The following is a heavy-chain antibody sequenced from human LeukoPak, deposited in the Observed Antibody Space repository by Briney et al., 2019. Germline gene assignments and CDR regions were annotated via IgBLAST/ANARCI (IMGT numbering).Heavy chain of an antibody. CDR2: INVGNANT. Sequence: ASVKVSCKASGYTFTAYAIHWVRQAPGQRLEWMGWINVGNANTKYSQKLQGRVTITRDTSASTAYMELSTLRSEDTAVYYCARVPYYYDNNWFDPWGQGTLVTVSS. D-gene: IGHD3-22*01. J-gene: IGHJ5*02. CDR1: GYTFTAYA. V-gene: IGHV1-3*01. CDR3: ARVPYYYDNNWFDP.